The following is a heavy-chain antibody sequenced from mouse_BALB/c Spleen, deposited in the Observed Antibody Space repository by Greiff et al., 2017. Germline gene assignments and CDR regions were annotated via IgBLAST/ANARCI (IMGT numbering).Heavy chain of an antibody. Sequence: EVQLQQSGAELVRSGASVKLSCTASGFNIKDYYMHWVKQRPEQGLEWIGWIDPENGDTEYAPKFQGKATMTADTSSNTAYLQLSSLTSEDTAVYYCNARGPCYGSSYGAMDYWGQGTSVTVSS. J-gene: IGHJ4*01. CDR1: GFNIKDYY. CDR3: NARGPCYGSSYGAMDY. V-gene: IGHV14-4*02. CDR2: IDPENGDT. D-gene: IGHD1-1*01.